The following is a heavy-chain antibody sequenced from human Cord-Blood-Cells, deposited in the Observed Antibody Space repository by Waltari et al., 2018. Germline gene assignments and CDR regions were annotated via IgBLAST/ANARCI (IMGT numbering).Heavy chain of an antibody. D-gene: IGHD6-6*01. J-gene: IGHJ5*02. CDR1: GYSFNSYW. V-gene: IGHV5-51*03. CDR3: ARLKGGWHSSSSDP. CDR2: IYPVDSDT. Sequence: EVQLVQSGAEVKKPGESLKISCKGSGYSFNSYWIGRVRQMPGKGLEWPGDSWAWMVSIYPVDSDTRYSPSFQGQGTISADKSISTAYLQWSSLKASDTDMYYCARLKGGWHSSSSDPWGQGTLVTVSS.